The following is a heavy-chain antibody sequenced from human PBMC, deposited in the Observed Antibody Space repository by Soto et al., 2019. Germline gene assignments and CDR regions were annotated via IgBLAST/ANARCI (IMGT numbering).Heavy chain of an antibody. J-gene: IGHJ4*02. D-gene: IGHD3-9*01. CDR2: IDPSDSYT. Sequence: GESLKISCKGSGYSFTSYWISWVRQMPGKGLEWMGRIDPSDSYTNYSPSFQGHVTISADKSISTAYLQWSSLKASDTAMYYCARHESYYDILTGQSFDYWGQGTLVTVSS. V-gene: IGHV5-10-1*01. CDR1: GYSFTSYW. CDR3: ARHESYYDILTGQSFDY.